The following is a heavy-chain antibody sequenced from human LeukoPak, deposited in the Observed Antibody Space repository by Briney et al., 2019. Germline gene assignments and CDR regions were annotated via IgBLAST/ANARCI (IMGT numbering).Heavy chain of an antibody. CDR3: ARGESNYFDY. CDR1: GFTFSSYS. CDR2: ISSSSSYV. D-gene: IGHD2-21*01. Sequence: GGSLRLSCAASGFTFSSYSMNWVRQAPGKGLEWVSSISSSSSYVYYADSVKGRFTISRDNAKNSLYLQMNSLRAEDTAVYYCARGESNYFDYWGQGTLVTVSS. V-gene: IGHV3-21*01. J-gene: IGHJ4*02.